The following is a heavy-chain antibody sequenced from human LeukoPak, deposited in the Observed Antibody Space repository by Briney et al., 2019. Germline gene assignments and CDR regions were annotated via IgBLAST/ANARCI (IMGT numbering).Heavy chain of an antibody. J-gene: IGHJ6*02. V-gene: IGHV3-53*01. CDR1: GFSVSSSY. CDR2: IYSDSNT. Sequence: RGSLRLSCAASGFSVSSSYMSWVRQAPGKGLEWVSVIYSDSNTYYADSVKGRFTISRDNSKNTLYLQMNSLRAEDTAVYHCARHSSSVPYYYHGLDVWGQGTTVTVSS. D-gene: IGHD6-6*01. CDR3: ARHSSSVPYYYHGLDV.